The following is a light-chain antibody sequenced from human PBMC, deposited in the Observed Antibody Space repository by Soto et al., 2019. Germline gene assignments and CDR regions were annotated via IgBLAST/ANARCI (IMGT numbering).Light chain of an antibody. Sequence: ERVMTQTTATLSVSPGERATLSCRASQSVSIKLAWYQQRPGQAPRLLIYDTSTRATGIPVRFSGSGSGTEFTLTISSLQSEDFAVYYCQPYNNWPPITFGQGTRLEI. CDR2: DTS. J-gene: IGKJ5*01. CDR3: QPYNNWPPIT. CDR1: QSVSIK. V-gene: IGKV3-15*01.